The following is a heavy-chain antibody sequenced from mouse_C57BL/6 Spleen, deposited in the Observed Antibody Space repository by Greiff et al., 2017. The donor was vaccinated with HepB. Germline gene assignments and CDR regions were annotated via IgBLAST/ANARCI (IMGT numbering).Heavy chain of an antibody. D-gene: IGHD1-1*01. CDR2: IDPEDGET. CDR1: GFNIKDYY. CDR3: ARSDGSSYEAWFAY. J-gene: IGHJ3*01. Sequence: VQLKESGAELVKPGASVKLSCTASGFNIKDYYMHWVKQRTEQGLEWIGRIDPEDGETKYAPKFQGKATITADTSSTTAYLQLSSLTSEDTAVYYCARSDGSSYEAWFAYWGQGTLVTVSA. V-gene: IGHV14-2*01.